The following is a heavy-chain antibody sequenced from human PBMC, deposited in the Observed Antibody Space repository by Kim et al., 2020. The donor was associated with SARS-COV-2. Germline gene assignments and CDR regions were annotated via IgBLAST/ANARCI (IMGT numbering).Heavy chain of an antibody. CDR1: GGTFSSYT. CDR3: ARLWDPLNYYGSGTFGD. J-gene: IGHJ4*02. D-gene: IGHD3-10*01. CDR2: IIPILGIA. Sequence: SVKVSCKASGGTFSSYTISWVRQAPGQGLEWMGRIIPILGIANYAQKFQGRVTITADKSTSTAYMELSSLRSEDTAVYYCARLWDPLNYYGSGTFGDWGQGTLVTVSS. V-gene: IGHV1-69*02.